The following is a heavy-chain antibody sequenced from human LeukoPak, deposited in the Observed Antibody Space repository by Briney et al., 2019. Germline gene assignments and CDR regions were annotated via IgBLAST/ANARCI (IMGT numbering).Heavy chain of an antibody. J-gene: IGHJ4*02. V-gene: IGHV3-11*01. CDR3: ARDSKRRFGSSWYDY. CDR2: ISSSGSTI. Sequence: GGSLRLSCAASGFTFSDYYMSWIRQAPGKGLEWVSYISSSGSTIYYADSVKGRFTISRDNAKNSLYLQMNSLGAEDTAVYYCARDSKRRFGSSWYDYWGQGTLVTVSS. CDR1: GFTFSDYY. D-gene: IGHD6-13*01.